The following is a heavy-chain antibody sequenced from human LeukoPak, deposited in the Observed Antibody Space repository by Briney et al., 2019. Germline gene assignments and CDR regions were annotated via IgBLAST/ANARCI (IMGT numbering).Heavy chain of an antibody. V-gene: IGHV3-7*01. J-gene: IGHJ4*02. CDR1: GFTFRNCW. CDR3: VRDQYAYCVTTSCYDLGGYFDY. Sequence: GGSLRLSCAASGFTFRNCWMTWVRQAPGKGLEWVANIKQDGSEIYYVDSVKGRFTISRDNAKNSLYLQMNSLRAEDTAVYYCVRDQYAYCVTTSCYDLGGYFDYWGQGTLVTVSS. D-gene: IGHD2-2*01. CDR2: IKQDGSEI.